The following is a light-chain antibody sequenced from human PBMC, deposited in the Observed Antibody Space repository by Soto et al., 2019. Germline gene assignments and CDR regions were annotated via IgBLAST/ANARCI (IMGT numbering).Light chain of an antibody. J-gene: IGKJ3*01. CDR2: ATS. V-gene: IGKV1-39*01. CDR3: QQSYSTPA. Sequence: DIQMTQSPSSLSASVGDRVTITFPASQTINTYLNWYQQKPGKAPHLLIYATSTLQSGVPSRFSGSGSGTDFTLTISSLQPEDFATYYCQQSYSTPAFGPGTKVDIK. CDR1: QTINTY.